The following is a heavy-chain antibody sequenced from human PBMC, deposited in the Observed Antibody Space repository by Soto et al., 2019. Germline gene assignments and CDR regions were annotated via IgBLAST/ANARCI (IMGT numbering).Heavy chain of an antibody. Sequence: SETLSLTCAVYGGSFSGYYWSWIRQPPGKGLEWIGEINHSGSTNYNPSLKSRVTISVDTSKNQFSLKLSSVTAADTAVYYCARGPAAILAYDYWGQGTLVTVSS. CDR3: ARGPAAILAYDY. V-gene: IGHV4-34*01. CDR2: INHSGST. D-gene: IGHD2-2*01. CDR1: GGSFSGYY. J-gene: IGHJ4*02.